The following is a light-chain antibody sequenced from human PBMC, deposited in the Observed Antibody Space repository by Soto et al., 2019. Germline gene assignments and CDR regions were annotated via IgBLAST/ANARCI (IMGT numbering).Light chain of an antibody. Sequence: EIVLTQSPATLSLSPGERATLSCRASQSVSSYLAWCQQKPGQAPRLLIYDASNRATGIPAGFSGSGSGTDFTLTISRLEPEDFAVYYCQQYGSSPITFGQGTRLEIK. CDR3: QQYGSSPIT. V-gene: IGKV3-20*01. CDR1: QSVSSY. CDR2: DAS. J-gene: IGKJ5*01.